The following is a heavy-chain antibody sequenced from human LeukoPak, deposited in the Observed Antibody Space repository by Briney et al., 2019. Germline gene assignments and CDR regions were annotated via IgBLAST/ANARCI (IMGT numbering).Heavy chain of an antibody. D-gene: IGHD3-16*01. CDR1: GHTFTIYY. CDR3: ARSAGGAFDI. V-gene: IGHV1-46*01. CDR2: INPSGGST. Sequence: ASVKVSCKASGHTFTIYYMHWVRQAPGQGLEWMGRINPSGGSTTYAQKFQGRVTMTSDTSTSTVYMELSSLRSEDTAVCYCARSAGGAFDIWGQGTMVTVSS. J-gene: IGHJ3*02.